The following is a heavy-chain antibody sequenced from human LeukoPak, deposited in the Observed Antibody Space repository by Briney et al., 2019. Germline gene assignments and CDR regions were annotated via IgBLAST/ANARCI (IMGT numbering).Heavy chain of an antibody. CDR1: GGSISSGDYY. D-gene: IGHD3-22*01. CDR2: IYYSGST. V-gene: IGHV4-30-4*01. CDR3: ARDSGHTMMMTGIDP. J-gene: IGHJ5*02. Sequence: TSETLSLTCTVSGGSISSGDYYWSWIRQPPGKGLEWIGYIYYSGSTYYNPSLKSRVTISVDTSKNQFSLKLSSVTAADTAVYYCARDSGHTMMMTGIDPWGQGTLVTVSS.